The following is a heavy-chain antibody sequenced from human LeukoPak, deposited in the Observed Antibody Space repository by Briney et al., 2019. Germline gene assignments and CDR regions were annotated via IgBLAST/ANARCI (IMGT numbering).Heavy chain of an antibody. CDR2: IYTSGST. Sequence: SQTLSLTCTVSGGSISSGSYYWSWIRQPAGKGLEWIGRIYTSGSTNYNPSLKSRVTISVDTSKNQFSPKLSSVTAADTAVYYCARETSYYYDSSGYYYNNYWGQGTLVTVSS. J-gene: IGHJ4*02. D-gene: IGHD3-22*01. CDR1: GGSISSGSYY. CDR3: ARETSYYYDSSGYYYNNY. V-gene: IGHV4-61*02.